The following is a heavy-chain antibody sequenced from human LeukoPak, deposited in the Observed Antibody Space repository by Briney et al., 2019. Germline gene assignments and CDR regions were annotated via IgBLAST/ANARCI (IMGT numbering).Heavy chain of an antibody. V-gene: IGHV4-34*01. D-gene: IGHD3-10*01. CDR1: GGSFSGYY. Sequence: SETLSLTCAVYGGSFSGYYWSWIRQPPGKGLEWIGEINHSGSTNYNPSLKSRVTISVDTSKNQLSLKLSSVTAADTAVYYCAGSGSGSLNWFDPWGQGTLVTVSS. J-gene: IGHJ5*02. CDR3: AGSGSGSLNWFDP. CDR2: INHSGST.